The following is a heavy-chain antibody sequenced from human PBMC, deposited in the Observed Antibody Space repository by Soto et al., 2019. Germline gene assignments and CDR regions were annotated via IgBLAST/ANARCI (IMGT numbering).Heavy chain of an antibody. CDR2: VIPILGMA. CDR3: ARGGAVVVPGAVDRHNWFDP. CDR1: GGTFSSHS. D-gene: IGHD2-2*01. J-gene: IGHJ5*02. V-gene: IGHV1-69*04. Sequence: GASVKVSCKASGGTFSSHSFSWVRQAPGQGLEWMRRVIPILGMANYAQKFQGRVTITADKSTSTVYMELSSLRSEDTAVYFFARGGAVVVPGAVDRHNWFDPWGQGTLVTVSS.